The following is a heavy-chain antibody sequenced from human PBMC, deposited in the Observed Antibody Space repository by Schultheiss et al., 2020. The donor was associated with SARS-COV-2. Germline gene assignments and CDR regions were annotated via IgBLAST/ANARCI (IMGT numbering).Heavy chain of an antibody. V-gene: IGHV4-39*01. CDR3: ARITGSDAFDI. CDR1: GGSITSDTYT. J-gene: IGHJ3*02. Sequence: SETLSLTCTVSGGSITSDTYTWAWIRQPPGKGLEWIGGIYYSGNTYYNPSLKSRVTISVDTSKNQFSLKMRSVTAADTAVYYCARITGSDAFDIWGQGTMVTVSS. CDR2: IYYSGNT. D-gene: IGHD1-14*01.